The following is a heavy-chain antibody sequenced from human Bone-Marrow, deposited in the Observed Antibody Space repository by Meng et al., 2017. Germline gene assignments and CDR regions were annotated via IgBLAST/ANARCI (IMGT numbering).Heavy chain of an antibody. D-gene: IGHD1-26*01. Sequence: GESLKISCAASGFIFSSYGMHWVRQAPGKGLEWVAVIWYDGSNKYYADSVKGRFTISRDNSKNTLYLQMNSLRAEDTAVYYCARVRVGATLAFDIWGQGTMVTGSS. CDR1: GFIFSSYG. CDR3: ARVRVGATLAFDI. CDR2: IWYDGSNK. J-gene: IGHJ3*02. V-gene: IGHV3-33*01.